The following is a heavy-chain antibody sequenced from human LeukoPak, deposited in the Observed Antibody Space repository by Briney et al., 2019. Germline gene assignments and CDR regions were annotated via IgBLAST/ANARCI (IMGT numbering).Heavy chain of an antibody. V-gene: IGHV3-23*01. CDR1: GFTFNTSA. D-gene: IGHD1-26*01. CDR3: AKGRGTRVYNWFDT. CDR2: ISGSGRST. J-gene: IGHJ5*02. Sequence: GGSLRLSCAGSGFTFNTSAMSWVRQAPGKGLEWVSAISGSGRSTYYTDSVRGRFTTSRDNSKNTLYLQMNSLRAEDTAVYFCAKGRGTRVYNWFDTWGQGILVNVS.